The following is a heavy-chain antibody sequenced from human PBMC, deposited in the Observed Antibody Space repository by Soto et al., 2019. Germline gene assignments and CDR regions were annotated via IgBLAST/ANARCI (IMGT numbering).Heavy chain of an antibody. CDR1: GFTFSSYG. V-gene: IGHV1-18*01. Sequence: QVQLVESGGGVVQPGRSLRLSCAASGFTFSSYGMHWVRQAPGKGLEWVGWISAYNGNTNYAQKLQGRVTMTTDTSTSTAYMELRSLRSDDTAVYYCARDLPPVDSWGQGTLITVSS. CDR2: ISAYNGNT. CDR3: ARDLPPVDS. J-gene: IGHJ4*02.